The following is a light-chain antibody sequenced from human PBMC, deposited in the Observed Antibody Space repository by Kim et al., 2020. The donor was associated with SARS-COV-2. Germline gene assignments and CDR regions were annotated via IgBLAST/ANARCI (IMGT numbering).Light chain of an antibody. CDR2: KAS. CDR1: QTIDSW. V-gene: IGKV1-5*03. J-gene: IGKJ4*01. CDR3: QQTDTFPT. Sequence: DIQMTQSPSSLSASVGDRVTITCRASQTIDSWLAWYQQKPGKAPNLLIYKASTLQSGVPSRFSGSGSGTEFTLTISSLQPDDFAIYYCQQTDTFPTFGGGTKLEI.